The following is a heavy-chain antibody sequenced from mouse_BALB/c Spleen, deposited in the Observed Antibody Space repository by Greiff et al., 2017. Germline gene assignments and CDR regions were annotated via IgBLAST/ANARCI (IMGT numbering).Heavy chain of an antibody. V-gene: IGHV1-82*01. J-gene: IGHJ2*01. D-gene: IGHD2-4*01. CDR1: GYAFSSSW. CDR2: IYPGDGDT. CDR3: ARKKSTYYDYDDYFDY. Sequence: VQLQQSGPELVKPGASVKISCKASGYAFSSSWMNWVKQRPGQGLEWIGRIYPGDGDTNYNGKFKGKATLTADKSSSTAYMQLSSLTSVDSAVYFCARKKSTYYDYDDYFDYWGQGTTLTVSS.